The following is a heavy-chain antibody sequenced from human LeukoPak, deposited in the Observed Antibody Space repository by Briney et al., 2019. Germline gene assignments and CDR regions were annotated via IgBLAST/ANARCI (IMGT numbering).Heavy chain of an antibody. CDR2: ISYDGSNK. Sequence: WGSLRLSCAASGFTFSSYAMHWVRQAPGKGLEWVGVISYDGSNKYYAASVKGRFTISRDNAKNSLYLQMNSLRAEDTAVYYCARDNSRFDPWGQGTLVTVSS. CDR1: GFTFSSYA. J-gene: IGHJ5*02. CDR3: ARDNSRFDP. V-gene: IGHV3-30*04.